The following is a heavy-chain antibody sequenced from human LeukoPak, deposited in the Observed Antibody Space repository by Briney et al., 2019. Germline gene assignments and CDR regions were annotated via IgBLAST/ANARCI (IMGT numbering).Heavy chain of an antibody. CDR1: GYTFTDYY. CDR3: ATLNPDSTYYYYMDV. CDR2: VDPEDGET. Sequence: ASVKISCKVSGYTFTDYYMHWVQQAPGKGLEWMGLVDPEDGETIYAEKFQGRVTKTADTSTDTAYMELSSLRSEDTAVYYCATLNPDSTYYYYMDVWGKGTTVTVSS. D-gene: IGHD2/OR15-2a*01. J-gene: IGHJ6*03. V-gene: IGHV1-69-2*01.